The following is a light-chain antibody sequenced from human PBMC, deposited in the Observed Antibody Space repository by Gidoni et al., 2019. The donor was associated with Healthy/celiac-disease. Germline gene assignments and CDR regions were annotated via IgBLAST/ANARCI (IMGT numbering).Light chain of an antibody. Sequence: EFVLTQSPGTLSLSPGERATPSCRASQSVSSSYLAWYQQKPGQAPRLLIYGASSRATGIPDRFSGSGSGTDFTLTISRLEPEDVAVYYCQQYGSSPLTFGGGTKVEIK. CDR1: QSVSSSY. CDR2: GAS. V-gene: IGKV3-20*01. CDR3: QQYGSSPLT. J-gene: IGKJ4*01.